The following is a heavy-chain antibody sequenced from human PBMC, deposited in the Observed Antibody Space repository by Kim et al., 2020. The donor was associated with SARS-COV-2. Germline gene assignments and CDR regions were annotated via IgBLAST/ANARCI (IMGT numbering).Heavy chain of an antibody. CDR3: ARQWYSSSWEDYYYYMDV. D-gene: IGHD6-13*01. Sequence: SETLSLTCTVSGGSISSSSYYWGWIRQPPGKGLEWIGSIYYSGSTYYNPSLKSRVTISVDTSKNQFSLKLSSVTAADTAVYYCARQWYSSSWEDYYYYMDVWGEGTTVTVSS. CDR1: GGSISSSSYY. J-gene: IGHJ6*03. CDR2: IYYSGST. V-gene: IGHV4-39*01.